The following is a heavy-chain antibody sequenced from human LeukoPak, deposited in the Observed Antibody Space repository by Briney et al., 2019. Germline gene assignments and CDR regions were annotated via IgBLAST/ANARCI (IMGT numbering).Heavy chain of an antibody. V-gene: IGHV3-11*01. CDR1: GFTLSDYY. D-gene: IGHD3-10*01. CDR2: ISTSGSTK. J-gene: IGHJ4*02. Sequence: GGSLRLSCAASGFTLSDYYMNWIRQAPGKGLEWVSYISTSGSTKYYADSVKGRFTMSRDNAKNSLYLQMNSLRAEDTAVYYCARNMVRGVIFPLGYWGQGILVTVSS. CDR3: ARNMVRGVIFPLGY.